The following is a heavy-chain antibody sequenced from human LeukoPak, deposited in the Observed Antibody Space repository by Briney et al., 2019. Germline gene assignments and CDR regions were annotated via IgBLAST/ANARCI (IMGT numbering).Heavy chain of an antibody. J-gene: IGHJ4*02. Sequence: PGGSLRLSCAASGLTFKNCAMSWVCQAPGKGLEWLAVTSGDEDSTHYADSVRGHFVISTDNSKNTLFLHMNSLRAEDTAVYYCTIDLMTGFSSGWRFGYWGQGTLVTVSS. V-gene: IGHV3-23*01. CDR2: TSGDEDST. D-gene: IGHD6-19*01. CDR1: GLTFKNCA. CDR3: TIDLMTGFSSGWRFGY.